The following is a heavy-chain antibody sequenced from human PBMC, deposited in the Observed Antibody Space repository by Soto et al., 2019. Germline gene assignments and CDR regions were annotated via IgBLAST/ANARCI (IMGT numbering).Heavy chain of an antibody. CDR1: GFSFSVYG. CDR3: AAWAEGATEVH. Sequence: SLRLSCETSGFSFSVYGMHWVRQAPGKGLEWVAVIWYDASKQFYAASVEGRFTISRDNSKAILYLQMNSLRAEDTAVYYCAAWAEGATEVHWGQGTLVTVSS. D-gene: IGHD2-15*01. V-gene: IGHV3-33*01. J-gene: IGHJ4*02. CDR2: IWYDASKQ.